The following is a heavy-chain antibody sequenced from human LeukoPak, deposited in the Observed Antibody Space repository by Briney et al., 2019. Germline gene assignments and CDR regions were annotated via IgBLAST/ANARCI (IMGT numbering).Heavy chain of an antibody. CDR2: INHSGST. CDR3: ARVWQQLRGYYYYYYMDV. CDR1: GGSFSSYD. Sequence: SETLSLTCAASGGSFSSYDCNWIRQPPGKGLEWIGEINHSGSTNYNPSLKSRVTISVGTSKNQFSLKLSSVTAADTAVYYCARVWQQLRGYYYYYYMDVWGKGTTVTVSS. J-gene: IGHJ6*03. V-gene: IGHV4-34*01. D-gene: IGHD6-13*01.